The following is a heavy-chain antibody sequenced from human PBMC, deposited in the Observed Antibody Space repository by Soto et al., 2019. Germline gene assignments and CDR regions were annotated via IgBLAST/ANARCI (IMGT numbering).Heavy chain of an antibody. J-gene: IGHJ6*02. CDR1: GFTFSSYG. Sequence: GGSLRLSCAASGFTFSSYGMHWVRQAPGKGLEWVAVIWYDGSNKYYADSVKGRFTISRDNSKNTLYLQMNSLRAEDTAVYYCARDMVSGPMVRGVYHYGMAFWGQGSSVIVSS. V-gene: IGHV3-33*01. D-gene: IGHD3-10*01. CDR3: ARDMVSGPMVRGVYHYGMAF. CDR2: IWYDGSNK.